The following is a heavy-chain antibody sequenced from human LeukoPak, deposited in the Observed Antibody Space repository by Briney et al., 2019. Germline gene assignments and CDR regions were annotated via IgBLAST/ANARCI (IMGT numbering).Heavy chain of an antibody. CDR3: TTENIYTSDWWLRPPYYYYYYMDV. Sequence: GGSLRLSCAASGFTFSNAWMSWVRQAPGKGLEWVGRIKSKTDGGTTDYAAPVKGRFTISRDDSKNTLYLQMNSLKTEDTAVYYCTTENIYTSDWWLRPPYYYYYYMDVWGKGTTVTVSS. CDR1: GFTFSNAW. J-gene: IGHJ6*03. D-gene: IGHD5-12*01. CDR2: IKSKTDGGTT. V-gene: IGHV3-15*01.